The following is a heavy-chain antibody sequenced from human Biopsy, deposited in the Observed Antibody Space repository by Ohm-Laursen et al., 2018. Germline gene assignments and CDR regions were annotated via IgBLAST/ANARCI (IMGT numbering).Heavy chain of an antibody. J-gene: IGHJ4*02. CDR3: ARNTGWYGDLYYFDY. Sequence: ASVKASCKASGYSFTSYYMHWVRQAPGQGLEWMGMINPSGSTTSYPQIFQGRVTMTRDTSKSTVYMELSSLRSADTSVYFCARNTGWYGDLYYFDYWGQGTLVTVSS. CDR1: GYSFTSYY. V-gene: IGHV1-46*01. CDR2: INPSGSTT. D-gene: IGHD6-19*01.